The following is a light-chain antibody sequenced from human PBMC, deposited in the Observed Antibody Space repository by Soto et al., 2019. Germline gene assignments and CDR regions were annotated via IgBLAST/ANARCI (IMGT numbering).Light chain of an antibody. CDR2: DVS. J-gene: IGLJ1*01. V-gene: IGLV2-11*01. CDR3: CSYVGSYSYV. CDR1: SSDIGDYNS. Sequence: QSVLTQPRSVSGSPGQSVTVSCIGTSSDIGDYNSVSWYQQHPGKALKLMIYDVSKRPSGVPDRFSGSKSGNTASLTISGLQAEDEADYYCCSYVGSYSYVFGIGTKLTVL.